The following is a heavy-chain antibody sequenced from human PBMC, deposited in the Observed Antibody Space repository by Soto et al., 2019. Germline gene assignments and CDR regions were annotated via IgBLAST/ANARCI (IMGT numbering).Heavy chain of an antibody. CDR1: GYTLAELS. J-gene: IGHJ6*02. V-gene: IGHV1-24*01. Sequence: ASVKVSCKVSGYTLAELSMHWVRQAPGKGLEWMGGFDPEDGETIYAQKFQGRVTMTEDTSTDTAYMELSSLRSEDTAVYYCAKREIAVAGSHPGAGNYYDYARDVWGQGTTVTVSS. CDR3: AKREIAVAGSHPGAGNYYDYARDV. CDR2: FDPEDGET. D-gene: IGHD6-19*01.